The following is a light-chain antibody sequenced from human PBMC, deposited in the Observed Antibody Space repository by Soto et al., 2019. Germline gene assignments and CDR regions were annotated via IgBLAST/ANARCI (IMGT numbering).Light chain of an antibody. J-gene: IGLJ2*01. CDR2: DVN. Sequence: QSALTQPASVSGSPGQSITISCTGTSSDVGGYNYVSWYQQHPGKALKLMIYDVNNRPSGVSNRFSGSKSGNTASLTISGLQAEDEADYYCSSYTGSSTYVVFGGGTQLTVL. CDR1: SSDVGGYNY. CDR3: SSYTGSSTYVV. V-gene: IGLV2-14*01.